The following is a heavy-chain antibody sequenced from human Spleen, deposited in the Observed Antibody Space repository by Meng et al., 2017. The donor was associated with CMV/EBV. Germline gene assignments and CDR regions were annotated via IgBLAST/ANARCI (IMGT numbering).Heavy chain of an antibody. D-gene: IGHD3-3*01. Sequence: SETLSLTCAVYGGSFSGYYWSWIRQPPGKGLEWIGEINHSGSTNYNPSLKSRVTISVDTSKNQFSLKLSSVTAADTAVYYCARGYGSSRITIFGVVPDRGFDYWGQGTLVTVSS. V-gene: IGHV4-34*01. CDR3: ARGYGSSRITIFGVVPDRGFDY. J-gene: IGHJ4*02. CDR2: INHSGST. CDR1: GGSFSGYY.